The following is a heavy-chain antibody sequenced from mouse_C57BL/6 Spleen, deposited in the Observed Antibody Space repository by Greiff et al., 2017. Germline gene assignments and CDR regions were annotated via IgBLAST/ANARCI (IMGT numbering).Heavy chain of an antibody. Sequence: VQLQQSGPVLVKPGASVKMSCKASGYTFTDYYMNWVKQSHGKSLEWIGVINPYNGGTSYNQKFKGKATLTVDKSSSTAYMELNSLTSEDSAVYYCASQDSSGYDYDMDYWGQGTSVTVSS. D-gene: IGHD3-2*02. CDR1: GYTFTDYY. V-gene: IGHV1-19*01. J-gene: IGHJ4*01. CDR2: INPYNGGT. CDR3: ASQDSSGYDYDMDY.